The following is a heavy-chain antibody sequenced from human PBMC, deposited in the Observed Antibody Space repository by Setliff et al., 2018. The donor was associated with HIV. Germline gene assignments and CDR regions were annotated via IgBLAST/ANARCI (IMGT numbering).Heavy chain of an antibody. CDR3: ARAVLYSGSYYPFDY. CDR1: GYTFTSYY. V-gene: IGHV1-46*01. Sequence: ASVKVSCKASGYTFTSYYMHWVRQAPGQGLEWLGTVNPSTGRTTYAQNFQGRVAMTRDSSTNTVYMEVSSLKSDDTAVYYCARAVLYSGSYYPFDYWGQGVLVTVSS. D-gene: IGHD1-26*01. CDR2: VNPSTGRT. J-gene: IGHJ4*02.